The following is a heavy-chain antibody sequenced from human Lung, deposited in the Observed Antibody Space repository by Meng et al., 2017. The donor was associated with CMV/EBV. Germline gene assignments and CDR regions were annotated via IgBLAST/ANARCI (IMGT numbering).Heavy chain of an antibody. V-gene: IGHV3-9*03. CDR2: ISWNSGSI. CDR3: AKDTGSRGGYTLDV. D-gene: IGHD5-24*01. CDR1: GLLFDDYA. Sequence: SCAASGLLFDDYAMHWVRQAPGKGLEWVSGISWNSGSIGYADSVKGRFTISRDNAKNSLFLQMNSLRAEDMGVYYCAKDTGSRGGYTLDVWVQGTXVTVSS. J-gene: IGHJ6*02.